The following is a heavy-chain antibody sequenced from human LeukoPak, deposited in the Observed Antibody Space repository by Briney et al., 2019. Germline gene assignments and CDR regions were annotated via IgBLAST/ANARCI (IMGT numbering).Heavy chain of an antibody. CDR3: ARDGVAPGLYFDY. V-gene: IGHV3-7*01. Sequence: GGSLRLSCAASGFTFSSHWMSWVRQAPGKGLEWVANINQDGSDTYYLDSLKGRFTISRDNARNSLFLQMNSLRAEDTAVYYCARDGVAPGLYFDYWGQGSLVTVSS. CDR1: GFTFSSHW. D-gene: IGHD6-13*01. CDR2: INQDGSDT. J-gene: IGHJ4*02.